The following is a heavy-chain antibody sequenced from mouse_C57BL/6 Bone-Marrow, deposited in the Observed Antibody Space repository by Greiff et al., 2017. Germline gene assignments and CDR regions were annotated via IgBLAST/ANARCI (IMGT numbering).Heavy chain of an antibody. CDR1: GYTFTSHW. Sequence: VQLQQSGPELVRPGASVKISCKAPGYTFTSHWMQWVRQRPGQGLEWIGEIFPGSGSTYYNEKFKGKATLTVDTSSSTAYVPLSSLTYEDSAVYFGARADGYYGWFAYGGRGTRVTVSA. CDR3: ARADGYYGWFAY. CDR2: IFPGSGST. D-gene: IGHD2-3*01. J-gene: IGHJ3*01. V-gene: IGHV1-56*01.